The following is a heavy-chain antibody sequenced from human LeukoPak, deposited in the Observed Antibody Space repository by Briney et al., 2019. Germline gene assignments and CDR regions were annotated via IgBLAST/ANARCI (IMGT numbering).Heavy chain of an antibody. CDR3: ARGGFRVIIDWFDR. Sequence: SVKVSCKASGGTFSSYAISWVRQAPGQGLEWMGGIIPIFGTANYAQKFQGRVTITADESTSTAYMELSSLRSEDTAVYYCARGGFRVIIDWFDRWGQGTLVTVSS. V-gene: IGHV1-69*13. J-gene: IGHJ5*02. CDR2: IIPIFGTA. CDR1: GGTFSSYA. D-gene: IGHD3-10*01.